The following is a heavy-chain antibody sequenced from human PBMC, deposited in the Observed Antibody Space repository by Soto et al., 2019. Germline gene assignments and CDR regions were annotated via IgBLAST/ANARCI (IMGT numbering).Heavy chain of an antibody. V-gene: IGHV3-74*01. CDR1: GFTFSSYW. CDR2: IYTDGSRA. Sequence: EVQLVESGGGLVQPGGSLRLSCAASGFTFSSYWMHWVRQAPGKGLVWVSRIYTDGSRADYADSVKGRFTISRDNAKNTVYLQVNSLGVEDTAVYYCARGARNYYYFDYWGQGTLVTVSS. D-gene: IGHD1-7*01. J-gene: IGHJ4*02. CDR3: ARGARNYYYFDY.